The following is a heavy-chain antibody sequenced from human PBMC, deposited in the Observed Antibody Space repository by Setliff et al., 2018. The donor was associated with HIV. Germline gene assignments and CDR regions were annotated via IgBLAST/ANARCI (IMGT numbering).Heavy chain of an antibody. CDR2: IYHSGDT. V-gene: IGHV4-34*01. CDR3: ARLGAEDFSDYDWVDY. Sequence: SETLSLTCAVYGGSFSGYYWSWIRQPPGKGLEWIGEIYHSGDTNYNPSLKSRVTISVDTSKNQFSLNLNSVTAADTAVYYCARLGAEDFSDYDWVDYWGQGTLVTVSS. J-gene: IGHJ4*02. CDR1: GGSFSGYY. D-gene: IGHD5-12*01.